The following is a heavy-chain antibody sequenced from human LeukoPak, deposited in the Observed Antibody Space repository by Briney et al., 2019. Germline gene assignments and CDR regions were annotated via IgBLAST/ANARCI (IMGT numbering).Heavy chain of an antibody. CDR2: ISWDGYNT. CDR3: VIAKGDY. J-gene: IGHJ4*02. Sequence: GGSLRLSCAASGFTFDDYAMHWVRQAPGKGLEWVSLISWDGYNTKYADSVKGRFTISRDNSTNSLFLQMHSLRSEDTALYYCVIAKGDYWGQGTLVTVSS. V-gene: IGHV3-43*01. CDR1: GFTFDDYA.